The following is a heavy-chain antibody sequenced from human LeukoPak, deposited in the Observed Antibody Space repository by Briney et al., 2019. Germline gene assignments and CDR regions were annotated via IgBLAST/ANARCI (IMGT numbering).Heavy chain of an antibody. Sequence: GSLRLSFAASGFTVSSNYMSWVRRAPGKGLEWVSVIYSGGSTYYADSVKGRFTISRDNSKNTLYLQMNSLRAEDTAVYYCARDILTGSIEVWGQGTLVTVSS. V-gene: IGHV3-53*01. CDR1: GFTVSSNY. J-gene: IGHJ4*02. D-gene: IGHD3-9*01. CDR2: IYSGGST. CDR3: ARDILTGSIEV.